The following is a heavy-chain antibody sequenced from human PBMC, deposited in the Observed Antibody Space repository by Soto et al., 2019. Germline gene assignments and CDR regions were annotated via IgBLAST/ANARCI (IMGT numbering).Heavy chain of an antibody. D-gene: IGHD3-3*01. CDR3: AHSPGQTYYDFWSGYQQGQYYFDY. J-gene: IGHJ4*02. CDR2: IYWDDDK. CDR1: GFSLSTSGVG. V-gene: IGHV2-5*02. Sequence: SGPTLVKPTQTLTLTCTFSGFSLSTSGVGVGWIRQPPGKALEWLALIYWDDDKRYSPSLKSRLTITKDTSKNQVVLTMTNMDPVDTATYYCAHSPGQTYYDFWSGYQQGQYYFDYWGQGTLVTVSS.